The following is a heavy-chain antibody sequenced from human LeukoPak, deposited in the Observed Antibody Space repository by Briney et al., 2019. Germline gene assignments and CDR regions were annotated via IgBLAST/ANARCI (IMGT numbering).Heavy chain of an antibody. CDR3: ATDWSFEV. CDR2: ISNSGNET. Sequence: PGGSLRLSCAASGFTFSIYAMSWVRQVPGKGLQWVSTISNSGNETDYVDSVRGRFTISRDNSMNTVYLQMDSLRVDDTAVYYCATDWSFEVWGQGTLVIVSS. J-gene: IGHJ3*01. CDR1: GFTFSIYA. V-gene: IGHV3-23*01. D-gene: IGHD1-1*01.